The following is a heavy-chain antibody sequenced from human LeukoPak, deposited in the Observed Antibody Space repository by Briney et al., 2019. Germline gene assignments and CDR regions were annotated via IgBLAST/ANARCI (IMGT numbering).Heavy chain of an antibody. CDR2: ISSSSGFI. V-gene: IGHV3-21*04. CDR3: AKVPLIAAPKHFDY. Sequence: PGGSLRLSCAASGFSFSSYNMNWVRQAPGKGLEWVSYISSSSGFIYYADSVKGRFTISRDNAKNSLYLQMNRLRAEDTAVYYCAKVPLIAAPKHFDYWGQGTLVTVSS. CDR1: GFSFSSYN. J-gene: IGHJ4*02. D-gene: IGHD6-13*01.